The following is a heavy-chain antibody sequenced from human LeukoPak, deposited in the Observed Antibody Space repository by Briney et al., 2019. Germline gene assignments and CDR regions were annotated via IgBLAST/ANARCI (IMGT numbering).Heavy chain of an antibody. V-gene: IGHV1-18*01. J-gene: IGHJ3*02. Sequence: GASVKVSCKASGYTFTSYDISWVRQAPGQGLEWMGWISAYNGNTNYAQKLQGRVIMTTDTSTSTAYMELRSLRSDDTAVYYCARAGIVVVVAAQGDAFDIWGQGTMVTVSS. CDR2: ISAYNGNT. CDR1: GYTFTSYD. D-gene: IGHD2-15*01. CDR3: ARAGIVVVVAAQGDAFDI.